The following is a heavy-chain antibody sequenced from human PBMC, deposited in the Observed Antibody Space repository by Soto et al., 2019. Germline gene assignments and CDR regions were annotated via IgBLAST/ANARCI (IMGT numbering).Heavy chain of an antibody. D-gene: IGHD3-16*01. V-gene: IGHV4-39*01. CDR1: GGSLSSSSYY. CDR2: IYYSGST. Sequence: SENLSLTCTVSGGSLSSSSYYLGWIRQPPGKGLEWIGSIYYSGSTYYNPSLKSRVTISVDTSKNQFSLKLSSVTAADTAVYYCASMIILAYYFDYWGQGTLVTVSS. CDR3: ASMIILAYYFDY. J-gene: IGHJ4*02.